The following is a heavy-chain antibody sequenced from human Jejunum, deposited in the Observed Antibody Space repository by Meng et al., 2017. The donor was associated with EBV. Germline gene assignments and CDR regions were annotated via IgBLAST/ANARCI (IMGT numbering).Heavy chain of an antibody. J-gene: IGHJ4*02. D-gene: IGHD4-17*01. CDR1: GFSLSTSGVG. CDR3: ARRYGDYVRYFDS. Sequence: QITLKESGPTLVKPTETLTLTCTVSGFSLSTSGVGVGWIRQPPGKALGWLAHIYWDENKRYSTSLRSRLSIMKDTSKSQVVLTMTNMDPVDTATYYCARRYGDYVRYFDSWGQGILVTVSS. V-gene: IGHV2-5*02. CDR2: IYWDENK.